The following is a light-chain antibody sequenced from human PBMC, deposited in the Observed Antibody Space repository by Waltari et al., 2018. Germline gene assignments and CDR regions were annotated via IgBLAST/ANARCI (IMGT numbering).Light chain of an antibody. J-gene: IGKJ3*01. Sequence: DIQMTQSPSSLSASVGDRVTITCRASQNMSSYLNWYQQKPGKAPKLVIYAASSLQSGVPARFSGSGSGTDVTLTISNLQPEDFATYYCQQSYSTPFTFGPGTKVDIK. CDR1: QNMSSY. CDR2: AAS. CDR3: QQSYSTPFT. V-gene: IGKV1-39*01.